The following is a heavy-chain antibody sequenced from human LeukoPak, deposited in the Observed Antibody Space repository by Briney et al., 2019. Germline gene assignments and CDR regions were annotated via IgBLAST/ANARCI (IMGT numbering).Heavy chain of an antibody. J-gene: IGHJ3*02. CDR1: GGSISTYY. D-gene: IGHD6-13*01. V-gene: IGHV4-59*12. Sequence: SETLSLTCTVSGGSISTYYWSWIRQPPGKGLEWIGYIYYTGSTNYNPSLKSRVTISVDTSKNQFSLKLSSVTAADTAVYYCARYPPIAAAGQGYDAFDIWGQGTMVTVSS. CDR2: IYYTGST. CDR3: ARYPPIAAAGQGYDAFDI.